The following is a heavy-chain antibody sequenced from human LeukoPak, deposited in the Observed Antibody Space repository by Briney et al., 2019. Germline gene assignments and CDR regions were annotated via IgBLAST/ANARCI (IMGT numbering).Heavy chain of an antibody. J-gene: IGHJ4*02. Sequence: GSLRLSCAASGFTFSSSSMNWVRQAPGKGLEWIAEINHRGTTHYNPSLMSRVNISADTSRNQFSLNLDSVTAADTAVYYCARRDIVATISMWGQGTLVTVSS. D-gene: IGHD5-12*01. CDR2: INHRGTT. CDR1: GFTFSSSS. CDR3: ARRDIVATISM. V-gene: IGHV4-34*08.